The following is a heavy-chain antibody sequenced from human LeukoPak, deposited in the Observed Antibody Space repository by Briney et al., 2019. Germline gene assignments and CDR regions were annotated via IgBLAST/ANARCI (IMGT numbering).Heavy chain of an antibody. CDR3: ARVQYSSSRRPTGLGY. CDR2: MDPNSGNT. D-gene: IGHD6-13*01. J-gene: IGHJ4*02. CDR1: GYTFTSYD. V-gene: IGHV1-8*03. Sequence: ASVKVSCKASGYTFTSYDINWVRPATGQGLEWMGWMDPNSGNTGYAQKFQGRVTITRNTSISTAYMELSSLRSEDTAVYYCARVQYSSSRRPTGLGYWGQGTLVTVSS.